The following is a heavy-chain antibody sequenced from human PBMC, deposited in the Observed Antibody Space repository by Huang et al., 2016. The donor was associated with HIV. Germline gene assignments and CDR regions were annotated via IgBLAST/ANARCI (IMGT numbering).Heavy chain of an antibody. D-gene: IGHD3-22*01. CDR2: ISAFNGDT. CDR3: ARDPKYHRIGYYRQRRGIDV. Sequence: QAQLMQSGPEVKKPGASVKVSCKTSGYSFTDYGITWVRQAPGQGPEWVGWISAFNGDTAIAQRLQGRVTLTTDTSTSMAYMELRSLRFDDTAVYFCARDPKYHRIGYYRQRRGIDVWGQGTMVSVSS. V-gene: IGHV1-18*01. J-gene: IGHJ3*01. CDR1: GYSFTDYG.